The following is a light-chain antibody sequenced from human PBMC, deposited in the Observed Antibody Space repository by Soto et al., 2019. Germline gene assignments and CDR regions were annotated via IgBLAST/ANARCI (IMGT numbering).Light chain of an antibody. CDR3: QQRSNWPVIT. Sequence: DIQMTQSPSTLSGSVGDRVTITCRASQTISSLLAWYQQKPGKAPKLLIYKASTLKSGVPSRFSGSGSGTEFTLTISSLEPEDFAVYYCQQRSNWPVITFGQGTRLEI. V-gene: IGKV1-5*03. CDR1: QTISSL. CDR2: KAS. J-gene: IGKJ5*01.